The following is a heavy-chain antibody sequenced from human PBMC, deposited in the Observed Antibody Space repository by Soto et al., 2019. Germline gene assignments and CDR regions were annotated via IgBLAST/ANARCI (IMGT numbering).Heavy chain of an antibody. J-gene: IGHJ4*02. CDR3: ARTSSTANFEG. CDR1: GFNFFNYG. Sequence: QVPLVQSGAEVKKPGASVKVSCKTSGFNFFNYGYTWVRQAPGQGLEWVGCIRAFSGRKDYAPKFQGRVTLTADTSTSTGYMELGSLTSDDTAVYYCARTSSTANFEGWGQGTLVTVSS. V-gene: IGHV1-18*01. D-gene: IGHD1-26*01. CDR2: IRAFSGRK.